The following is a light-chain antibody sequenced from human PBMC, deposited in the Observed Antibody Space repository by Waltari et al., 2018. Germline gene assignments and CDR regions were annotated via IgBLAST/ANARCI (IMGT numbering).Light chain of an antibody. CDR1: NSGNQY. V-gene: IGLV3-1*01. CDR3: QVWDTSLNYV. CDR2: QDV. J-gene: IGLJ1*01. Sequence: SYELTPPPPLSVSPGPTATTTCSGANSGNQYPFGYKQKTGQSPVLIIYQDVKRPSGVPERFSASISGNTATLTISGAQALDEADYYCQVWDTSLNYVFGAGTKVTVL.